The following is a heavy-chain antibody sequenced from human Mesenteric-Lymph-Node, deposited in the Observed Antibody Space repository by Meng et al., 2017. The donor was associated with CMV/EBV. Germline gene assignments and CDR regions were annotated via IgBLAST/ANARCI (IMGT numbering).Heavy chain of an antibody. CDR1: GASISTASYY. CDR3: ARVQLDYGGNSYYYYGMDV. D-gene: IGHD4-23*01. CDR2: IYDSGST. Sequence: SETLSLTCTVSGASISTASYYWGWIRQPPGKGLEWIGSIYDSGSTYYNPSLKSRVTISVDTSKNQLSLKLGSVTAADTAVYYCARVQLDYGGNSYYYYGMDVWGQGTTVTVSS. V-gene: IGHV4-39*07. J-gene: IGHJ6*02.